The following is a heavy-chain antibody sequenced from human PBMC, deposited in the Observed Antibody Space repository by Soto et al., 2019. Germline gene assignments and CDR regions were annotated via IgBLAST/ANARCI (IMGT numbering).Heavy chain of an antibody. V-gene: IGHV6-1*01. CDR1: GDSVSSNSAA. CDR3: ARDSSTMVRGVITYGMDV. Sequence: SQTLSLTCAISGDSVSSNSAAWNWIRPSPSRGLEWLGRTYYRSKWYNDYAVSVKSRITINPDTPKNQFSLQLNSVTPEDTAVYYCARDSSTMVRGVITYGMDVWGQGTTVTVSS. CDR2: TYYRSKWYN. D-gene: IGHD3-10*01. J-gene: IGHJ6*02.